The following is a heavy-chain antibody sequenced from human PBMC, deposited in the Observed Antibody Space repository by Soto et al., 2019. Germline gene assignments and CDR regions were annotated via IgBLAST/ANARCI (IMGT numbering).Heavy chain of an antibody. CDR1: GFTFSSYD. CDR3: VRRVSGNYDY. D-gene: IGHD1-7*01. CDR2: ISSNGGTT. J-gene: IGHJ4*02. V-gene: IGHV3-64*01. Sequence: EVQLAESGGDMVQPGGSLRLSCVASGFTFSSYDMHWVRQAPGKGLEYVSSISSNGGTTYYGNSVKGRFTISRDNSKNTLYLQMSSRRAEDMAVYYCVRRVSGNYDYWGQGTLVTVSS.